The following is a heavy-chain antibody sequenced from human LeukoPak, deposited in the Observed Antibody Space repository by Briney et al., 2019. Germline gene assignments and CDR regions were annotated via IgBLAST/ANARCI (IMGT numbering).Heavy chain of an antibody. CDR1: GGSISSSSYY. Sequence: SETLSLICTVSGGSISSSSYYWGWIRQPPGKGLEWIGSIYYSGSTYYNPSLKSRVTISVDTSKNQFSLKLSSVTAADTAVYYCARRGTMTVAGTRDFDYWGQGTLVTVSS. CDR3: ARRGTMTVAGTRDFDY. D-gene: IGHD6-19*01. J-gene: IGHJ4*02. CDR2: IYYSGST. V-gene: IGHV4-39*01.